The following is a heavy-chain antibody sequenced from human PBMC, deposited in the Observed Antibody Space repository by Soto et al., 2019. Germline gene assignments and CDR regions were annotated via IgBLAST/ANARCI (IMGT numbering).Heavy chain of an antibody. CDR2: ISYDGSNK. J-gene: IGHJ6*02. CDR1: GFTFSSYA. D-gene: IGHD3-16*01. V-gene: IGHV3-30-3*01. Sequence: PGGSLRLSCAASGFTFSSYAMHWVRQAPGKGLEWVAVISYDGSNKYYADSVKGRFTISRDNSKNTLYLQMNSLRAEDTAVHYCARDRNDYVWGSYRATYYYGMDVWGQGTTVTVSS. CDR3: ARDRNDYVWGSYRATYYYGMDV.